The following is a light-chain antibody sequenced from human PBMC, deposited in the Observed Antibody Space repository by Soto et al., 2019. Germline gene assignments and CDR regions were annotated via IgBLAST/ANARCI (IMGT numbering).Light chain of an antibody. CDR2: DAS. Sequence: VLTQSPATLSLSPGERAILSCRASQSVSSYFAWYQQKPGQAPRLLIYDASYMATDIPTRFSGSGSGTDFTLTISSLKPEDVAVYYCHQRNNWPYTFGQGTKLEI. CDR1: QSVSSY. CDR3: HQRNNWPYT. V-gene: IGKV3-11*01. J-gene: IGKJ2*01.